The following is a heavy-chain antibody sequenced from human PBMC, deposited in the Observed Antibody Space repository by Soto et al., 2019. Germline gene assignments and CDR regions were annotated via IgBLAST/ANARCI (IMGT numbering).Heavy chain of an antibody. CDR1: GFTFSSYA. V-gene: IGHV3-23*01. Sequence: GESLKISCAASGFTFSSYAMSWVRQAPGKGLEWVSAVSGSGGSTYYADSVKGRFTISRDNSKNTLYPQMNSLRAEDTAVYYCAFRGFDYWGQGTLVTVSS. CDR2: VSGSGGST. J-gene: IGHJ4*02. CDR3: AFRGFDY. D-gene: IGHD3-10*01.